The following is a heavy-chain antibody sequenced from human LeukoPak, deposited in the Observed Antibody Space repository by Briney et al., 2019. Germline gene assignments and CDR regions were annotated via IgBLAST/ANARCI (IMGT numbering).Heavy chain of an antibody. V-gene: IGHV4-39*07. CDR2: IYYSGST. CDR1: GGSISSSSYY. CDR3: ARGIRAQI. D-gene: IGHD3-3*02. Sequence: NPSETLSLTCTVSGGSISSSSYYWGWIRQPPGKGLEWIGSIYYSGSTYYNPSLKSRVTISVDTSKNQFSLKLSSVTAADTAVYYCARGIRAQIWGQGTLVTVSS. J-gene: IGHJ4*02.